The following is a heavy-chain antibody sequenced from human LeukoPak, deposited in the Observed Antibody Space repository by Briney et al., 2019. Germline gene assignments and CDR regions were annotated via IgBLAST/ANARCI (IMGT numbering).Heavy chain of an antibody. CDR3: EAAGPYFDY. CDR1: GGSFSGYY. CDR2: INHSGST. J-gene: IGHJ4*02. Sequence: PSETLSLTCAVYGGSFSGYYWSWIRQPPGKGLEWIGEINHSGSTNYNPSLKSRVTISVDTSKNQFSLKLSSVTAADTAVYYCEAAGPYFDYWGQGTLVTVSS. D-gene: IGHD6-13*01. V-gene: IGHV4-34*01.